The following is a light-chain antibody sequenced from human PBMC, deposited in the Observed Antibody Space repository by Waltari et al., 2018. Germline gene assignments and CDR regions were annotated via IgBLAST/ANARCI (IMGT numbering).Light chain of an antibody. Sequence: DIQMTQSPSTLSASVGDRVTITCRASQTIRDYLAWYQQKPGKDPKLLSHRASTLHSGVPSRFSGSGSGTEFILTISSLQPDDFATYYCQQFNFYPYTFGQGTKLEIK. V-gene: IGKV1-5*03. CDR1: QTIRDY. J-gene: IGKJ2*01. CDR3: QQFNFYPYT. CDR2: RAS.